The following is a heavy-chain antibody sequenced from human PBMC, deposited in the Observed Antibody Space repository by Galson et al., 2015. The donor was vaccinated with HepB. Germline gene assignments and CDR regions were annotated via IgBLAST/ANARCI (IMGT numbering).Heavy chain of an antibody. J-gene: IGHJ2*01. Sequence: SLRLSCAASGFTVSNNYMGWVRQAPGKGLEWVSVIYSGGSTYYPGSVKGRFTISRENAKNSLYLQMNSLTAGDTAVYYCARGVLAVAGLFDLWGRGTLVTVSS. CDR1: GFTVSNNY. CDR2: IYSGGST. CDR3: ARGVLAVAGLFDL. V-gene: IGHV3-66*01. D-gene: IGHD6-19*01.